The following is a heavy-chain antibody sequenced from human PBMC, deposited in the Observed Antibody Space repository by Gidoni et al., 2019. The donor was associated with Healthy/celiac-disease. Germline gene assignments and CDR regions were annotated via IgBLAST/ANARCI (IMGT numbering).Heavy chain of an antibody. Sequence: WSSQAPGKGLEWVAVISYDGSNKYYADSVKGRFTISRDNSKNTLYLQMNSLRAEDTAVYYCAKDHGDYGDFYYYYDGMDVWGQGTTVTVSS. CDR3: AKDHGDYGDFYYYYDGMDV. J-gene: IGHJ6*02. D-gene: IGHD4-17*01. V-gene: IGHV3-30*18. CDR2: ISYDGSNK.